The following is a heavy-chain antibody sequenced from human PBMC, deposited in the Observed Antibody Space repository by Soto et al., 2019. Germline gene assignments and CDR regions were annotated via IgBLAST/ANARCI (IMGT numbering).Heavy chain of an antibody. CDR2: IIPIFGPA. CDR3: ARAQGDYALAPLFRWFAP. D-gene: IGHD4-17*01. CDR1: GGTFSSYA. Sequence: ASVKVSCKASGGTFSSYAISWVRQAPGQGLEWMGGIIPIFGPANYAQKFQGRVTITADESTSTAYMELSSLRSEDTAVYYCARAQGDYALAPLFRWFAPWGQGTLVTVSS. V-gene: IGHV1-69*13. J-gene: IGHJ5*02.